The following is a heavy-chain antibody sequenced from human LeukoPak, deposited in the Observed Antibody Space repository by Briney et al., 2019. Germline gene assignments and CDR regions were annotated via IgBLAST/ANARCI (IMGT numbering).Heavy chain of an antibody. CDR3: ARGYCCAYCGGDCSRNWFDP. V-gene: IGHV3-30-3*01. CDR1: GFTFSSYA. Sequence: GGSLRLSCAASGFTFSSYAMHWVRQAPGKGLEWVAVISYDGSNKYYADSVKGRFTISRDNSKNTLYLQMNSLRAEDTAVYYCARGYCCAYCGGDCSRNWFDPWGQGTLVTVPS. CDR2: ISYDGSNK. D-gene: IGHD2-21*02. J-gene: IGHJ5*02.